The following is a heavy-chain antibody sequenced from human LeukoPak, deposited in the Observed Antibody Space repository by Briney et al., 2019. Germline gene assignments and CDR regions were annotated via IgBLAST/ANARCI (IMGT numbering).Heavy chain of an antibody. Sequence: PGGSLRLSCAASGFTFSSYSMNWVRQAPGKGLEWVSSISSRSSYIYYADSVKGRFAISRDNAKNSLYPQMSSLRAEDTAVYYCAIRPPKRAWGQGTLVTVSS. CDR3: AIRPPKRA. J-gene: IGHJ5*02. V-gene: IGHV3-21*01. CDR2: ISSRSSYI. D-gene: IGHD3-16*01. CDR1: GFTFSSYS.